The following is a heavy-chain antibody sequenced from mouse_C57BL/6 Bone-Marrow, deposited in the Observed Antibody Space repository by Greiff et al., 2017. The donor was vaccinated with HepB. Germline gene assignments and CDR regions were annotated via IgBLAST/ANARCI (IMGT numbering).Heavy chain of an antibody. D-gene: IGHD3-2*02. J-gene: IGHJ4*01. CDR2: IDPANGNT. Sequence: EVQLQQSVAELVRPGASVKLSCTASGFNIKNTYMHWVKQRPEQGLEWIGRIDPANGNTKYAPKFQGKATITADTSSNTAYLQLSSLTSEDPAIYYCSRYKTAQASYYYAMDYWGQGTSVTVSS. V-gene: IGHV14-3*01. CDR3: SRYKTAQASYYYAMDY. CDR1: GFNIKNTY.